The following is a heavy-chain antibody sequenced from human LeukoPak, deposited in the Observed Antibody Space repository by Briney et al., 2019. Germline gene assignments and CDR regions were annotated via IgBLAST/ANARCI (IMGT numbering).Heavy chain of an antibody. CDR3: ASCSGDYVRDYYYMDV. D-gene: IGHD2-21*01. CDR2: ISGSGGST. Sequence: GGSLRLSCAASGFTLSSYAMSWVRQAPGKGLEWVSAISGSGGSTYYADSVKGRFTNSRDNSKNTLYLQMNSLRAEDTAVYYCASCSGDYVRDYYYMDVWGKGTTVTVSS. V-gene: IGHV3-23*01. J-gene: IGHJ6*03. CDR1: GFTLSSYA.